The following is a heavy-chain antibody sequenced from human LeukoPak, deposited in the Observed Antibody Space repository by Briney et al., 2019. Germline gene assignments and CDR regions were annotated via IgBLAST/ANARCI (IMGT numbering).Heavy chain of an antibody. J-gene: IGHJ4*02. CDR3: ARPTYYDFWSGYSEGYSDY. CDR2: ISSSGSYT. D-gene: IGHD3-3*01. Sequence: QPGGSLRLSCAASGFTFSDYYMSWIRQAPGKGLEWVSYISSSGSYTNYADSVKGRFTISRDNAKNSLYLQMNSLRAEDTAVYYCARPTYYDFWSGYSEGYSDYWGQGTLVTVSS. CDR1: GFTFSDYY. V-gene: IGHV3-11*06.